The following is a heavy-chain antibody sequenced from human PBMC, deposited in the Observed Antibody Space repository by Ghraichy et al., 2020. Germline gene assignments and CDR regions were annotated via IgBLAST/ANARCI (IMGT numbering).Heavy chain of an antibody. D-gene: IGHD3-3*02. CDR2: INPNSGGT. V-gene: IGHV1-2*02. J-gene: IGHJ6*02. CDR3: AKDLGYQDLWSDFVNHYYNGMDV. CDR1: GYSFTVYY. Sequence: ASVKVSCKASGYSFTVYYLHWVRQAPGRGLEWMGCINPNSGGTDYAQSFQGRVTMTRDTSITTAYMELSRLTSDDTAIYYCAKDLGYQDLWSDFVNHYYNGMDVWGQGTTVTVAS.